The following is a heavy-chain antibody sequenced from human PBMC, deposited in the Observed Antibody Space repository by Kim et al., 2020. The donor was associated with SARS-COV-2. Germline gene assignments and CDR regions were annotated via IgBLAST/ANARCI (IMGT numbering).Heavy chain of an antibody. CDR3: AKDAVLVIVGNWYFDL. D-gene: IGHD3-22*01. Sequence: GGSLRLSCAASGFTFSSYGMHWVRQAPGKGLEWVAVISYDGSNKYYADSVKGRFTISRDNSKNTLYLQMNSLRAEDTAVYYCAKDAVLVIVGNWYFDLWGRGTLVTVSS. V-gene: IGHV3-30*18. CDR2: ISYDGSNK. CDR1: GFTFSSYG. J-gene: IGHJ2*01.